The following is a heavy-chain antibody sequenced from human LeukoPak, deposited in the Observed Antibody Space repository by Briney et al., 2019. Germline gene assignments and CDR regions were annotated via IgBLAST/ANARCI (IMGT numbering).Heavy chain of an antibody. CDR2: FDPEDGET. Sequence: ASVKVSCKVSGYTLTELSMHWVRQAPGKGLEWMGGFDPEDGETIYAQKFQGRVTMTEDTSTDTAYMDLSSLRSEDTAVYYCATWTGGSGYYNYWGQGTLVTVSS. V-gene: IGHV1-24*01. D-gene: IGHD3-22*01. CDR1: GYTLTELS. J-gene: IGHJ4*02. CDR3: ATWTGGSGYYNY.